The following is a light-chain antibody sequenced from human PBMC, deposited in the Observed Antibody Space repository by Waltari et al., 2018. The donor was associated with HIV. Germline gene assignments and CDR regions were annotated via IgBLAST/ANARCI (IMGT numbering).Light chain of an antibody. Sequence: DIVVTQSPDSLAVSLRERATIRFKSSRTILDNGEKRNYLSCYQKKPGHPPKVLISWASTRESGVPDRFTGGGSGTDFTLNINNLQAEDVAVYYCQQYFNEPLTFGGGTKIEIK. J-gene: IGKJ4*01. CDR3: QQYFNEPLT. V-gene: IGKV4-1*01. CDR2: WAS. CDR1: RTILDNGEKRNY.